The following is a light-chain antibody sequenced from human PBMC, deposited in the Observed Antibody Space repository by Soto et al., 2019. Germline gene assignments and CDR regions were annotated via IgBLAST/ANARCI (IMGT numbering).Light chain of an antibody. Sequence: QSALTQPPSASGSPGQSVTISCTGTSSDVGGYNYVSWYQQYPGKVPKLMVYEVNKRPSGVPDRFSGSKSGNTASLTVSGLQAEDEAEYYWTSYAGGNNVFGTGTKLTVL. CDR1: SSDVGGYNY. CDR2: EVN. J-gene: IGLJ1*01. V-gene: IGLV2-8*01. CDR3: TSYAGGNNV.